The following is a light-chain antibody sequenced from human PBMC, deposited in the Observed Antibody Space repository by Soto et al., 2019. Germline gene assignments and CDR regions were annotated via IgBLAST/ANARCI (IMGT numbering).Light chain of an antibody. J-gene: IGLJ2*01. CDR3: QVWDSSRNSVV. CDR1: NIGNKS. V-gene: IGLV3-21*02. CDR2: DDS. Sequence: SYELTQPPSVSVAPGQTARLTCGGNNIGNKSVHWYQQKPGQAPVLVVYDDSDRPSGIPERFSGSNSGSAATLTISRVEAADEADFYCQVWDSSRNSVVFGGGTKLTVL.